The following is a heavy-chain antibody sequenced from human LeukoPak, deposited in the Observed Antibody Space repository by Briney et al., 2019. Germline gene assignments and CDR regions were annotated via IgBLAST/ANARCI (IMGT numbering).Heavy chain of an antibody. V-gene: IGHV1-24*01. CDR2: FDPEDGET. J-gene: IGHJ4*02. CDR1: GYTLTELS. Sequence: GASVKVSCKVSGYTLTELSMHWVRQAPGKGLEWMGGFDPEDGETIYAQKFQGRVTMTEDTSTDTAYMELSSLRSEDTAVYYCATSILWFGELSTTTDYWGQGTLVTASS. D-gene: IGHD3-10*01. CDR3: ATSILWFGELSTTTDY.